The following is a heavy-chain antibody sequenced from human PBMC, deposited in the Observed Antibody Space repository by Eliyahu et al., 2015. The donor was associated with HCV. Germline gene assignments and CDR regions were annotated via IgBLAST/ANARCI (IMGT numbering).Heavy chain of an antibody. J-gene: IGHJ4*02. CDR2: ISYVGST. V-gene: IGHV4-39*01. Sequence: QVQLQESGPGLVKPSETISLSCSVSGDPITSNSXYWGWIRQPPGKGLEWVGSISYVGSTYYNPSLESRVIISLDTSTNQFSLRMHSVTAADTAVYYCARLQMTTIVLYWGQGALVTVSS. CDR3: ARLQMTTIVLY. CDR1: GDPITSNSXY. D-gene: IGHD5-24*01.